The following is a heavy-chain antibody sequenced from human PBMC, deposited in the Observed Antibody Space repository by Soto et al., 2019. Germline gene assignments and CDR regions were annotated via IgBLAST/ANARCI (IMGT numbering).Heavy chain of an antibody. CDR2: ISYDGSNK. D-gene: IGHD3-22*01. Sequence: GGSLRLSCAASGFTFSSYGMHWVRQAPGKGLEWVAVISYDGSNKYYADSVKGRFTISRDNSKNTLYLQMNSLRAEDTAVYYCAKPLPYDSSGFELDYWGQGTLVTVSS. CDR3: AKPLPYDSSGFELDY. J-gene: IGHJ4*02. CDR1: GFTFSSYG. V-gene: IGHV3-30*18.